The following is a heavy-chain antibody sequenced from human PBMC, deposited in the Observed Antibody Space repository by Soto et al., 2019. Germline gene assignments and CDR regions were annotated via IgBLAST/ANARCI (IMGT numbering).Heavy chain of an antibody. D-gene: IGHD3-16*01. J-gene: IGHJ2*01. Sequence: MQLVESGGRLVQPGGSLRLSCAASGFIFSDQYMDWVRQAPGKGLEWVGRIRKKVNSYTTEYAASVKGRFTVSRDDSKNSLYLHMNSLKTEDTAVYYCARDLGGAPYVDLWGRGTLVTVSS. V-gene: IGHV3-72*01. CDR3: ARDLGGAPYVDL. CDR2: IRKKVNSYTT. CDR1: GFIFSDQY.